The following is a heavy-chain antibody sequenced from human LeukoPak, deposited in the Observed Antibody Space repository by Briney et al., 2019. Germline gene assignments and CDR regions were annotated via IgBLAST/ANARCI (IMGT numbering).Heavy chain of an antibody. CDR1: GFTFSSYG. Sequence: GGSLRLSCAASGFTFSSYGMHWVRQAPGKGLEWVSYISGSGATIHYADSVEGRFTISRDNAKNSLYLQMNSLRVEDTAVYYCAREVATIDYWGQGTLVTVSS. D-gene: IGHD5-12*01. V-gene: IGHV3-48*04. CDR3: AREVATIDY. CDR2: ISGSGATI. J-gene: IGHJ4*02.